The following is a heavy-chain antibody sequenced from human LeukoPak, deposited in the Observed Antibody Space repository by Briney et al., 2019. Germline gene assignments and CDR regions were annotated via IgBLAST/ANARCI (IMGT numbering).Heavy chain of an antibody. D-gene: IGHD3-16*01. V-gene: IGHV3-74*03. CDR2: INSDGSET. CDR1: GFTFSSFW. Sequence: GGSLRLTCAASGFTFSSFWIYWVRHAPGKGLVWVSRINSDGSETMYADSVKGRFTISRDNAKNTLYLQMNSLRAEDTAVYYCARVRMGDDFNPFDYWGQGTLVTVSS. CDR3: ARVRMGDDFNPFDY. J-gene: IGHJ4*02.